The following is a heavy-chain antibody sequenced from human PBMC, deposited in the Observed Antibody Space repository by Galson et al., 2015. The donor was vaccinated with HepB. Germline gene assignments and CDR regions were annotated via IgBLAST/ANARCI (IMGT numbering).Heavy chain of an antibody. CDR1: GYIFTSYG. CDR3: ARVGGTPGPRYCSSTSCYTFDY. D-gene: IGHD2-2*02. J-gene: IGHJ4*02. Sequence: SVKVSCKAPGYIFTSYGISWVRQAPGQGLEWMGWISVYTGNTNYAQNLQGRVTMTTDTSTSTACMELRSLRSDDTAVYYCARVGGTPGPRYCSSTSCYTFDYWGQGTLVTVSS. CDR2: ISVYTGNT. V-gene: IGHV1-18*01.